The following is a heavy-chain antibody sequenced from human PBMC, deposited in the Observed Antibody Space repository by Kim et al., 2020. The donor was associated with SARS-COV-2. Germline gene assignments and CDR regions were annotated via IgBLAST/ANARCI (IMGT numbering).Heavy chain of an antibody. Sequence: SETLSLTCTVSGYSISSGYYWGWIRQPPGKGLEWIGSIYHSGSTYYNPSLKSRVTISVDTSKNQFSLKLSSVTAADTAVYYCARAFPDCGGDCLSSWGQGTLVTVSS. J-gene: IGHJ5*02. CDR2: IYHSGST. CDR3: ARAFPDCGGDCLSS. V-gene: IGHV4-38-2*02. D-gene: IGHD2-21*02. CDR1: GYSISSGYY.